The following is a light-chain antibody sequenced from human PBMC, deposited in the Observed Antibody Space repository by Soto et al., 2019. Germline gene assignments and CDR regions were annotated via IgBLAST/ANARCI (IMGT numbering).Light chain of an antibody. J-gene: IGLJ3*02. CDR2: DVT. V-gene: IGLV2-8*01. CDR1: SSDVGTHGY. CDR3: MCYAGGNNWV. Sequence: SVLSQPPSASGSPGQSVTISCTGTSSDVGTHGYVSWYQQHAGKAPKLVIYDVTKRPSGVPDRFSGSKSGNTASLTVSGLQAEDEADYYCMCYAGGNNWVFGGGTKVTVL.